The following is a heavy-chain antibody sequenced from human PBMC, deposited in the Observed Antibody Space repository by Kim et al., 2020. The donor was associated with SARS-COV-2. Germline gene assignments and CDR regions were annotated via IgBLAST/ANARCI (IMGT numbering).Heavy chain of an antibody. Sequence: YPDSVKGRFTISRDNAKNTLYLQMNSLRAEDTAVYYCAKSLTMIVVAPGYWDQGTLVTVSS. CDR3: AKSLTMIVVAPGY. V-gene: IGHV3-23*01. J-gene: IGHJ4*02. D-gene: IGHD3-22*01.